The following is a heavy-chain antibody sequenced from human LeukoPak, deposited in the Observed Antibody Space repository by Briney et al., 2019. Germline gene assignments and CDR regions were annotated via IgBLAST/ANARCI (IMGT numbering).Heavy chain of an antibody. V-gene: IGHV3-21*01. D-gene: IGHD2-15*01. Sequence: PGGSLRLSCAASGFTFSSYSMNWVRQAPGKGLEWVSSISSSSSYIYYADSVKGRFTISRDNAKNSLYLQMNSLRAEDTAVYYCARTDIVVVVAATREYYYYMDVWGKGTTVTVSS. J-gene: IGHJ6*03. CDR1: GFTFSSYS. CDR2: ISSSSSYI. CDR3: ARTDIVVVVAATREYYYYMDV.